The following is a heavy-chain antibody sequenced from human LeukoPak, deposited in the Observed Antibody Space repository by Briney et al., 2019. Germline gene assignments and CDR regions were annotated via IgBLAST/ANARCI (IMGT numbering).Heavy chain of an antibody. V-gene: IGHV3-30*19. J-gene: IGHJ5*02. CDR3: ARDPVYSTDSSRMGCFDP. CDR1: GFTFSSHW. D-gene: IGHD6-13*01. Sequence: GGSLRLSCTAAGFTFSSHWMSWVRQAPGKGLEWVAVISYDGNNRYYADSVKGRFTISRDNSKNTLSLQMNSLRAEDTALYYCARDPVYSTDSSRMGCFDPWGQGTLVTVSS. CDR2: ISYDGNNR.